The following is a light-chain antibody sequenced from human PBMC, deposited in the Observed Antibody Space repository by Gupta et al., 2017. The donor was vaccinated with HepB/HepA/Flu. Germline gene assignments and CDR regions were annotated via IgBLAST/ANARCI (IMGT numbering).Light chain of an antibody. J-gene: IGLJ3*02. CDR1: SSNIGSNY. CDR2: GNN. Sequence: QSVLTQPPSASGPPGQRVTISCSGSSSNIGSNYVYWYQQLPGTAPKLLIYGNNQRPSGVPDRFSGSESGTSSALAISGLRSEEEADYYCEAWEDSLSGRGVFGGGTKLTVL. CDR3: EAWEDSLSGRGV. V-gene: IGLV1-47*01.